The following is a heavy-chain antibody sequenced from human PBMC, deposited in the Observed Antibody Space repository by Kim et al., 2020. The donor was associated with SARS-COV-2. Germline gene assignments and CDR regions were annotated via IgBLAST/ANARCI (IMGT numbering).Heavy chain of an antibody. D-gene: IGHD3-22*01. Sequence: YGKGRFTISRDNAKNTLYLQMNSLRAEDTAVYYCARSTTYYYDSSGYYGNWGQGTLVTVSS. J-gene: IGHJ4*02. CDR3: ARSTTYYYDSSGYYGN. V-gene: IGHV3-74*01.